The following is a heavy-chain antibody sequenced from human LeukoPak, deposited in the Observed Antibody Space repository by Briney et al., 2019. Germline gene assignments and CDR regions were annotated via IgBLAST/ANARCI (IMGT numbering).Heavy chain of an antibody. CDR2: IYYSGST. CDR3: ARDGVETGIYMDV. V-gene: IGHV4-61*01. D-gene: IGHD3-3*01. CDR1: GVSISSSSYY. Sequence: SETLSLTCTVSGVSISSSSYYWSWIRQPPGKGLEWIGYIYYSGSTNYNPSLKSRVTISVDTSKNQFSLKLSSVTAADTAVYYCARDGVETGIYMDVWGKGTTVTVSS. J-gene: IGHJ6*03.